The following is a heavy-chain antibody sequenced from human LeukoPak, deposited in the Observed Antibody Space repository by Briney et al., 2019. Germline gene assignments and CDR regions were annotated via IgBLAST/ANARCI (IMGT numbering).Heavy chain of an antibody. J-gene: IGHJ4*02. V-gene: IGHV1-58*01. CDR3: AASTVTLRPRDY. CDR2: IVVGSGKT. D-gene: IGHD2-2*01. CDR1: GFTFTSSA. Sequence: VASVKVSCKASGFTFTSSAVQWVRQARGQRLEWIGWIVVGSGKTNYAQKFQERVTITRDMSTSTAYMELSSLRSEDTAVYYCAASTVTLRPRDYWGQGTLVTVSS.